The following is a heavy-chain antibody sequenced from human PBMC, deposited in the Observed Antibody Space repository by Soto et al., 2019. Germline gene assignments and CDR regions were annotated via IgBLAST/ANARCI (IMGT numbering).Heavy chain of an antibody. CDR2: IYPGDSDT. CDR3: ARTRYNWNYGGDYYFDY. J-gene: IGHJ4*02. V-gene: IGHV5-51*01. CDR1: GYSFTSYW. D-gene: IGHD1-7*01. Sequence: PGESLKISCKGSGYSFTSYWIGWVRQMPGKGLEWMGIIYPGDSDTRYSPSFQGQVTISADKSISTAYLQWSSLKASDTAMYYCARTRYNWNYGGDYYFDYWGQGTLVTVSS.